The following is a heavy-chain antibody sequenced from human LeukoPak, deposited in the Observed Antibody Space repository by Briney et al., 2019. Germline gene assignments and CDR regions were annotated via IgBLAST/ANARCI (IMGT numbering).Heavy chain of an antibody. V-gene: IGHV4-39*02. CDR1: GGSISSSSYY. D-gene: IGHD6-6*01. Sequence: SETLSLTCTVSGGSISSSSYYWGWIRQPPGKGLEWIGSIYYSGSTYYNPSLKSRVTISVDTSKNQFSLKLSSVTAADTAVYYCAREYSSSSGGPEYFQHWGQDTLVTVSS. J-gene: IGHJ1*01. CDR2: IYYSGST. CDR3: AREYSSSSGGPEYFQH.